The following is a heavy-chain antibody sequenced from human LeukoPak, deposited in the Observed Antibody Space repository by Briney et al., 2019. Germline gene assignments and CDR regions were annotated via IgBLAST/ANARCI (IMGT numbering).Heavy chain of an antibody. CDR3: AALRYYYYYMGV. CDR2: TYYSGNT. CDR1: GFTVSSNY. V-gene: IGHV4-59*06. Sequence: KPGGSLRLSCAASGFTVSSNYMSWIRQPPGKGLEWIGYTYYSGNTYYNPSLKSRITISVDTSKKQFSLKLSSVTAADTAVYYCAALRYYYYYMGVWGQGTTVTVSS. J-gene: IGHJ6*03.